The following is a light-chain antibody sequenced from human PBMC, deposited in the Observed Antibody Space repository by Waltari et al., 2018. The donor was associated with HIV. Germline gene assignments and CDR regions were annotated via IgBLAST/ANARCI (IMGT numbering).Light chain of an antibody. V-gene: IGKV4-1*01. CDR2: WAS. CDR1: HSILYNSNNNSY. Sequence: DIVLTQSPDSLAVSLGEMATVNSRSTHSILYNSNNNSYLGWYQQKPGQPPKLLIYWASTRASGTPDRFTGSGSGTDFALTISSLQAEDAAVYYCQQYFSTPPTFGQGTKVEIK. CDR3: QQYFSTPPT. J-gene: IGKJ1*01.